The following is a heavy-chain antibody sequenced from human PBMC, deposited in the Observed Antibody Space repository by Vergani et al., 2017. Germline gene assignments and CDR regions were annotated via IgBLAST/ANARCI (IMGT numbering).Heavy chain of an antibody. D-gene: IGHD3-10*01. V-gene: IGHV4-59*01. CDR3: GRVEDFYGLGSRFLDL. J-gene: IGHJ5*02. CDR1: GCSMSGYY. CDR2: MYHSGST. Sequence: QVRLQESGPGLVKPSETLSLTCSVSGCSMSGYYWSWIRQPPGKELEWIGYMYHSGSTNYNPSLETRVTISGDTSKNQFSLKLNSVTAADTAVYYCGRVEDFYGLGSRFLDLWGQGILVTVSS.